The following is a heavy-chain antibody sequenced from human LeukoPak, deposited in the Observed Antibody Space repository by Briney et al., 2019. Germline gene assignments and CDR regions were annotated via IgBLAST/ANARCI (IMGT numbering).Heavy chain of an antibody. D-gene: IGHD5-18*01. CDR2: IKSGDSTT. Sequence: ASVKVSCKASGYTFTNYYIHWVRQAPGQGLEWMGIIKSGDSTTSYAQKFQGRVPMTRDTSTSTAYMELNRLRAEDTALYYCAKDTGYSYGPGGFDYWGQGTLVTVSS. V-gene: IGHV1-46*01. J-gene: IGHJ4*02. CDR1: GYTFTNYY. CDR3: AKDTGYSYGPGGFDY.